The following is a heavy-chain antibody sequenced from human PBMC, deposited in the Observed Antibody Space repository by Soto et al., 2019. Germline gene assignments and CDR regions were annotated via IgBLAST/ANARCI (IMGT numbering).Heavy chain of an antibody. J-gene: IGHJ4*02. CDR2: ISSTTNYI. Sequence: GGSLRLSCAASEFTYTRYSMNWVRQAPGKGLEWVSSISSTTNYIYYGDSMKGRFTISRDNAKNSLYLEMNSLRAEDTAVYYCARESEDLTSNFDYWGQGTLVTVSS. CDR3: ARESEDLTSNFDY. V-gene: IGHV3-21*06. CDR1: EFTYTRYS.